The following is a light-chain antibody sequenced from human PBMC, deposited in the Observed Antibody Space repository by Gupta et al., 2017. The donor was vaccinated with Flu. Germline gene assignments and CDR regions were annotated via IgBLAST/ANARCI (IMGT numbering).Light chain of an antibody. CDR3: GMYLGSGIWV. V-gene: IGLV8-61*01. J-gene: IGLJ3*02. CDR1: SGSVSTNYY. Sequence: TVTLTCGVSSGSVSTNYYPSWYQQTPGQAPRTLIHSTNTRAAGVPDRFSGYILGNKAALTITGAQADDESEYYCGMYLGSGIWVFGGGTKVTVL. CDR2: STN.